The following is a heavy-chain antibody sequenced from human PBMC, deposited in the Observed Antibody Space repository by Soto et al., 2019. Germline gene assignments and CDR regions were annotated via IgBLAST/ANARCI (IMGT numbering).Heavy chain of an antibody. D-gene: IGHD6-13*01. CDR1: GVSISSTRDY. CDR2: IYYNGNT. J-gene: IGHJ6*02. V-gene: IGHV4-39*01. Sequence: KPSETLSLTCIVSGVSISSTRDYWGWIRQTPGKGLEWIGSIYYNGNTYYNPSLKSRVTISLDTSKNRFSLKLSSVIAADTSVYYCARHGAGADEYYYGMDVWGQGTAVTVSS. CDR3: ARHGAGADEYYYGMDV.